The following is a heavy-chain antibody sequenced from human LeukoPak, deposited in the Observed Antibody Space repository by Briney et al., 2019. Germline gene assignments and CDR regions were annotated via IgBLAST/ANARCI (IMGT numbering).Heavy chain of an antibody. J-gene: IGHJ6*03. CDR2: IYYSGST. CDR3: ARGPGEQQLPNPYYYYYYMDV. V-gene: IGHV4-31*03. CDR1: GGSISSGGYY. D-gene: IGHD6-13*01. Sequence: SETLSLTCTVSGGSISSGGYYWSWIRQHPGKGLEWIGYIYYSGSTYYNPFLKSRVTISVDTSKNQFSLKLSSVTAADTAVYYCARGPGEQQLPNPYYYYYYMDVWGKGTTVTVSS.